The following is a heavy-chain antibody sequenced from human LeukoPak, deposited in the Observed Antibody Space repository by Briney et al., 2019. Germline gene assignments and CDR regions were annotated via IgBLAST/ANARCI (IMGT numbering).Heavy chain of an antibody. Sequence: TSETLSLTCTVSGGSISSSSYYWGWIRQPPGEGLEWIGSIYYSGSTYYNPSLKSRVTISVDTSKNHFSLKLSSVTAADTAVYFCARDRDNDFWSGIYYFDYWGQGTLVTVSS. CDR1: GGSISSSSYY. CDR2: IYYSGST. D-gene: IGHD3-3*01. V-gene: IGHV4-39*02. J-gene: IGHJ4*02. CDR3: ARDRDNDFWSGIYYFDY.